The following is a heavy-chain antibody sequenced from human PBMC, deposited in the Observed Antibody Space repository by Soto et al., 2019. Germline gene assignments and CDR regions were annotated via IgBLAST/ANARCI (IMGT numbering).Heavy chain of an antibody. Sequence: PSETLSLTCTVSGGAISSSSYYWGWIRQPPGKGLEWIGSIYYSGSTYYNPSLKSRVTISVDTSKTQFSLKLSSVTAADTAVYYCASENGYCSGGSCHTTNYYYYMDVWGKGTTVTVSS. CDR1: GGAISSSSYY. V-gene: IGHV4-39*01. CDR3: ASENGYCSGGSCHTTNYYYYMDV. D-gene: IGHD2-15*01. CDR2: IYYSGST. J-gene: IGHJ6*03.